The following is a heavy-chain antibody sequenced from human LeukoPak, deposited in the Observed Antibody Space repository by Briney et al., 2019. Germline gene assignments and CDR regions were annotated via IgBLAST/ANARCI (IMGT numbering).Heavy chain of an antibody. V-gene: IGHV1-24*01. D-gene: IGHD5-18*01. CDR1: GKTLSDLS. J-gene: IGHJ4*02. CDR3: VTGFTTMAVDYFDY. Sequence: VASVKVSCKVSGKTLSDLSIHWLRQPPGKGLEWLGGSDPEDGERVYAQMSQGRVTMTEDTSIDTAYMELSSLRSEDTAVYYCVTGFTTMAVDYFDYWGQGTLVTVSP. CDR2: SDPEDGER.